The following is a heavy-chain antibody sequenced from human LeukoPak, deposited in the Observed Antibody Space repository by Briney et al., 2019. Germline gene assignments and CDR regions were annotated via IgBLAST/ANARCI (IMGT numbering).Heavy chain of an antibody. D-gene: IGHD5-24*01. J-gene: IGHJ4*02. V-gene: IGHV4-30-4*01. CDR1: GGSISSGDYY. CDR2: IHYSGST. Sequence: SQTLSLTCTVSGGSISSGDYYWSWIRQPPGKGLEWIGYIHYSGSTYYNPSLKSRVTISVDTSKNQFSLKLSSVTAADTAVYYCARGAGRWLQSGFDYWGQGTLVTVSS. CDR3: ARGAGRWLQSGFDY.